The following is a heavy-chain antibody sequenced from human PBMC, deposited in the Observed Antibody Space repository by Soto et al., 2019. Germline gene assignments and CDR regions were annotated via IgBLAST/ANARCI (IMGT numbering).Heavy chain of an antibody. D-gene: IGHD2-2*01. Sequence: GGSLKVSCAASGFPFSNYWMHWIRQAPGKGLVWVSEINSDGSRSSTTYADSVKGRFTISRDNVKNTLYLQMNSLRPEDTAVYDCASLSAPVDYWAGRTLVTVSS. J-gene: IGHJ4*02. V-gene: IGHV3-74*03. CDR1: GFPFSNYW. CDR2: INSDGSRSST. CDR3: ASLSAPVDY.